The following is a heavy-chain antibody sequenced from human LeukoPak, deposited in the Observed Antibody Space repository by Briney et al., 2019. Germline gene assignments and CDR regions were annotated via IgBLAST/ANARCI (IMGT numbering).Heavy chain of an antibody. Sequence: PSETLSLTCTVSGGFISSYYWSWIRQPAGKGLEWIGRIYTSGSTNYNPSLKSRVTMSVDTSKNQFSLKLSSVTAADTAVYYCARHMRGVVAATPGYFDYWGQGTLVTVSS. CDR1: GGFISSYY. V-gene: IGHV4-4*07. J-gene: IGHJ4*02. D-gene: IGHD2-15*01. CDR2: IYTSGST. CDR3: ARHMRGVVAATPGYFDY.